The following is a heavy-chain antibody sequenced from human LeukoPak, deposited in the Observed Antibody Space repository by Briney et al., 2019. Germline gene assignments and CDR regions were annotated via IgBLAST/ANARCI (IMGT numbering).Heavy chain of an antibody. Sequence: ASVKVSCKASGYTFTSYYMHWVRQAPGQGLEWMGWMNPNSGNTGYAQKFQGRVTMTRNTSISTAYMELSSLRSEDTAVYYCARVAAAGPPDYWGQGTLVTVSS. V-gene: IGHV1-8*02. D-gene: IGHD6-13*01. CDR1: GYTFTSYY. CDR3: ARVAAAGPPDY. J-gene: IGHJ4*02. CDR2: MNPNSGNT.